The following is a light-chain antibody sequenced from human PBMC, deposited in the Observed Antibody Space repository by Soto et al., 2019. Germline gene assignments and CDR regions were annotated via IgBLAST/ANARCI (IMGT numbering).Light chain of an antibody. CDR1: QSTSRY. Sequence: DIQMHQAPSSLSASVGDRVTITCRASQSTSRYVNWYQQKTRKAPRLLIFAASSLQGGVPSRFRGNGSGTYFTLTIISLQPEDCSTYYCQQTYNTPFTFGPGTHVAIQ. V-gene: IGKV1-39*01. CDR3: QQTYNTPFT. CDR2: AAS. J-gene: IGKJ3*01.